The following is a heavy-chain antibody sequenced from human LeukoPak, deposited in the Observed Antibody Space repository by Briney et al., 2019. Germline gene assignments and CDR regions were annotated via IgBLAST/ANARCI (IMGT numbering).Heavy chain of an antibody. CDR2: IIPIFGTA. CDR3: ARGDPLGGGLYMAFWY. D-gene: IGHD3-16*01. CDR1: GGTFSSYA. V-gene: IGHV1-69*13. J-gene: IGHJ4*02. Sequence: GASVKVSCKASGGTFSSYAISWVRQAPGQGLEWMGGIIPIFGTANYAQKFQGRVAITADESTSTAYMELSSLRSEDTAVYYCARGDPLGGGLYMAFWYWGQGTLVTVSS.